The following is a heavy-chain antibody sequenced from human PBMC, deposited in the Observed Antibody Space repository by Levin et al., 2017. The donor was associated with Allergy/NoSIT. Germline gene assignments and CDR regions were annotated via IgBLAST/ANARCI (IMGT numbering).Heavy chain of an antibody. Sequence: LSLTCAASGFTFSTYGMHWVRQPPGKGLEWVALIWYDGSNKFYADFVKGRFTISRDNSKNTLYLQMNSLTAEDTAVYYCASSSSGWDNDYWGQGTLVTVSS. CDR2: IWYDGSNK. D-gene: IGHD6-19*01. J-gene: IGHJ4*02. CDR3: ASSSSGWDNDY. CDR1: GFTFSTYG. V-gene: IGHV3-33*01.